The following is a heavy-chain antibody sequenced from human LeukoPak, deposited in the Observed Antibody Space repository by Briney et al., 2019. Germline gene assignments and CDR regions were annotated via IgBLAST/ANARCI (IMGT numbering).Heavy chain of an antibody. CDR1: GFTFSSYA. J-gene: IGHJ4*02. CDR3: ARAGIQYGDRPADY. V-gene: IGHV3-23*01. D-gene: IGHD2-21*02. CDR2: ISGSDGST. Sequence: GGSLRLSCAASGFTFSSYAMSWVRQAPGKGLEWVSGISGSDGSTNYADSVKGRFTISRENSKNTLYLQMKSLRPEDTAVYYCARAGIQYGDRPADYWGQGSLVTVSS.